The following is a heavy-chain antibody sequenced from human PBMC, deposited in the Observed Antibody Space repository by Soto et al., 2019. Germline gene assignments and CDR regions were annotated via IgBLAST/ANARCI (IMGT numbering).Heavy chain of an antibody. V-gene: IGHV3-53*04. CDR2: IYSGGST. CDR1: GFTVSSNY. D-gene: IGHD2-8*01. J-gene: IGHJ3*02. CDR3: ARVYPSPPRTDAFDI. Sequence: GGSLRLSCAASGFTVSSNYMSWVRQAPGKGLEWVSVIYSGGSTYYADSVKGRFTISRHNSKNTLYLQMNSLRAEDTAVYYCARVYPSPPRTDAFDIWGQGTMVTVSS.